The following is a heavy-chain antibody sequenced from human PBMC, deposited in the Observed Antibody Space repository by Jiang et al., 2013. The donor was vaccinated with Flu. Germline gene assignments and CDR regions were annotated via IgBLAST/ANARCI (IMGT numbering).Heavy chain of an antibody. CDR3: ARDLTCVKYGSYYYGMDV. CDR1: GFSLSTSGMC. J-gene: IGHJ6*04. D-gene: IGHD3-10*01. V-gene: IGHV2-70*11. Sequence: KPTQTLTLTCTFSGFSLSTSGMCVSWIRQPPGKALEWLARIDWDDDKYYSTSLKTRLTISKDTSKNQVVITMTNMDPVDTATYYCARDLTCVKYGSYYYGMDVWGKGTT. CDR2: IDWDDDK.